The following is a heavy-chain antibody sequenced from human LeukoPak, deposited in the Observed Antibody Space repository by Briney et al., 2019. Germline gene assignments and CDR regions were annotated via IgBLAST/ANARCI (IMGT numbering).Heavy chain of an antibody. CDR3: AATYYDFWSGYRGMDV. Sequence: SETLSLTCAVYGGSFSGYYWSWIRQPPGKGLEWIGEINHSGSTNYNPSLKSRVTISVDTSKNRFSLKLSSVTAADTAVYYCAATYYDFWSGYRGMDVWGQGTTVTVSS. D-gene: IGHD3-3*01. CDR1: GGSFSGYY. CDR2: INHSGST. V-gene: IGHV4-34*01. J-gene: IGHJ6*02.